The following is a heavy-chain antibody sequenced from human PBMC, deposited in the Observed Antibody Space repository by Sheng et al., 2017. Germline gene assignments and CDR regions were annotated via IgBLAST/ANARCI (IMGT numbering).Heavy chain of an antibody. CDR3: ARTGVEMATSGGVHP. D-gene: IGHD3-16*01. CDR2: INHSGST. J-gene: IGHJ5*02. CDR1: GGSFSGYY. V-gene: IGHV4-34*01. Sequence: QVQLQQWGAGLLKPSETLSLTCAVYGGSFSGYYWSWIRQPPGKGLEWIGEINHSGSTNYNPSLKSRVTISVDTSKNQFSLKLSSVTAADTAVYYCARTGVEMATSGGVHPWGQGTLVTVSS.